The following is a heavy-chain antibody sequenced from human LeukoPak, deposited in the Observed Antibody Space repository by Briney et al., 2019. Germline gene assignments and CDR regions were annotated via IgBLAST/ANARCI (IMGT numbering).Heavy chain of an antibody. J-gene: IGHJ1*01. CDR1: GYTLTELS. D-gene: IGHD6-19*01. V-gene: IGHV1-24*01. CDR3: ATGQWLVREYFQH. CDR2: FDPEDGET. Sequence: ASVKVSCKVSGYTLTELSMHWVRQAPGKGLEWMGGFDPEDGETIYPQKFQGRVTMTEDTSTDTAYMELSSLRSEDTAVYYCATGQWLVREYFQHWGQGTLVTVSS.